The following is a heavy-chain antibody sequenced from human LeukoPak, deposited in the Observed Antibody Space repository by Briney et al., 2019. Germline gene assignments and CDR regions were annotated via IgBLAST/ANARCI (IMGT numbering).Heavy chain of an antibody. V-gene: IGHV3-48*03. Sequence: PGGSLRLSCAASGFTFSSYEMNWVRQAPGKGLEWVSYISSSGSTIYYADSVKGRFTISRDNAKNSLYLQMNSLSAEDTAVYHCARNYDSSGYWFFNYWGQGTLVTVSS. J-gene: IGHJ4*02. CDR1: GFTFSSYE. CDR2: ISSSGSTI. D-gene: IGHD3-22*01. CDR3: ARNYDSSGYWFFNY.